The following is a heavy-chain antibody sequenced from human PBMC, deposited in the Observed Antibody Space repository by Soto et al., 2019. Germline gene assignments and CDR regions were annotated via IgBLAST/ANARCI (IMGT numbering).Heavy chain of an antibody. Sequence: QVQLQESGPGLVKPSETLSLTCTVSGGSISSYYWSWIRQPPGKGLEWIGYIYYSGSTNYNPSLKSRVTRSVDTSKNKFSLKLSSVTAADTAVYYCARARGGYFDYWGQGTLVTVSS. CDR1: GGSISSYY. J-gene: IGHJ4*02. V-gene: IGHV4-59*08. CDR2: IYYSGST. CDR3: ARARGGYFDY.